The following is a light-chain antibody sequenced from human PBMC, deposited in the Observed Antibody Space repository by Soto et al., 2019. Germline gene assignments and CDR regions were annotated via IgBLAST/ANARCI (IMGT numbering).Light chain of an antibody. Sequence: EIVLTQSPATLSLSPGERATLSCRASQGVGRYLAWYQQKPGQAPRLLIYAASNRATGIPVRFSGSGSGTDFTLTISSLEPEDFAIYYCQQRSNWPPRTFGQGTKVEIK. CDR2: AAS. V-gene: IGKV3-11*01. J-gene: IGKJ1*01. CDR3: QQRSNWPPRT. CDR1: QGVGRY.